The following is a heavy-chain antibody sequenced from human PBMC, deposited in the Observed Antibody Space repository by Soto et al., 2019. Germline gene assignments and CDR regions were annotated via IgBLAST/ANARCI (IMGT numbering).Heavy chain of an antibody. CDR1: GGSFSGYY. J-gene: IGHJ4*02. Sequence: QVQLQQWGAGLLKPSETLSLTCAVYGGSFSGYYWSWIRQPPGKGLEWIGEINHSGSTNYNPSLKSRVTRSVDTSKNQFSLKLSSVTAADTAVYYCARRTGYYDFWSGYYVFDYWGQGTLVTVSS. V-gene: IGHV4-34*01. CDR2: INHSGST. D-gene: IGHD3-3*01. CDR3: ARRTGYYDFWSGYYVFDY.